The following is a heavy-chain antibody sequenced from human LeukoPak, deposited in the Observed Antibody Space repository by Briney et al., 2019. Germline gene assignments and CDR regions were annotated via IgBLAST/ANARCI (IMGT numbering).Heavy chain of an antibody. V-gene: IGHV4-61*02. Sequence: PSETLSLTCTVSGGSITNLDYYWTWIRQPAGKGLEWIGRIYTTGGTNYNPSLKSRVTMSVDKSKNQISLNLASLTAADTAVYYCARPDYSLSGKWPPRYWGQGTLVTVSS. J-gene: IGHJ4*02. CDR3: ARPDYSLSGKWPPRY. CDR2: IYTTGGT. D-gene: IGHD3-10*01. CDR1: GGSITNLDYY.